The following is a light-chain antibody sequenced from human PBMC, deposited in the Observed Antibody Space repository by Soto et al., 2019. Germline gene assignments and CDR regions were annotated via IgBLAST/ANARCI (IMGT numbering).Light chain of an antibody. V-gene: IGKV3-15*01. J-gene: IGKJ1*01. CDR1: QSVSSN. CDR2: GAS. Sequence: EIVMTQSPATLSVSPGERATLSCRASQSVSSNLAWYQQKPGQAPSLLIYGASTRATGTPARFSGSGSGTDFTLTISRLEPEDFAVYYCQQYGSSGTFGQGTKVDIK. CDR3: QQYGSSGT.